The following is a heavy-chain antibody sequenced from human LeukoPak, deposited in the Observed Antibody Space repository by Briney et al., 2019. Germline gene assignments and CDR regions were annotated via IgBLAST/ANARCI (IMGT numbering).Heavy chain of an antibody. CDR2: MYYSGST. Sequence: PSETLSLTCTVSGGSINSYSWSWIRQPPGKGLEWIGSMYYSGSTNYNPSLRSRVTMSADTSKNQFSLKLISVTAADTAVYYCARHGGESIVAMILHAFDIWGQGTMVTVSP. CDR3: ARHGGESIVAMILHAFDI. D-gene: IGHD5-12*01. J-gene: IGHJ3*02. CDR1: GGSINSYS. V-gene: IGHV4-59*08.